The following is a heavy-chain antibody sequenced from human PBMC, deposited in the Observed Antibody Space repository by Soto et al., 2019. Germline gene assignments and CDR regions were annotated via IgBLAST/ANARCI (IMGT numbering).Heavy chain of an antibody. CDR3: AREGRRNWFDP. Sequence: SETMSLTCTVSGGSISSYYWCWIRQPPGKGLEWMGYIYYSGRTNYNPSLKSRVTISVDTSKNQFSLKLSSVTAADTAVYYCAREGRRNWFDPWGQGTLVTVSS. CDR2: IYYSGRT. J-gene: IGHJ5*02. CDR1: GGSISSYY. V-gene: IGHV4-59*01.